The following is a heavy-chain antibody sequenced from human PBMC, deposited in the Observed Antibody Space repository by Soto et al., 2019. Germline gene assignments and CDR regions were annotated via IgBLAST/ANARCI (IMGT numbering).Heavy chain of an antibody. D-gene: IGHD4-17*01. CDR3: ARSGDPVDYFYYYGMDV. CDR2: ISAYNGNT. CDR1: GYTFTTYG. V-gene: IGHV1-18*01. Sequence: ASVKVSCKASGYTFTTYGISWVRRAPGQGLEWMGWISAYNGNTNYALKFQGRVTMTTDTSTSTAYMELRSLRSDDTAVYYCARSGDPVDYFYYYGMDVWGQGTTVTVSS. J-gene: IGHJ6*02.